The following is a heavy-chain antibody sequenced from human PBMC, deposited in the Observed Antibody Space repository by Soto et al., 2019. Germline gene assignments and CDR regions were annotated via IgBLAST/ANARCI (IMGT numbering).Heavy chain of an antibody. V-gene: IGHV3-30*18. Sequence: GGSLRLSCTASGFSFSSYGMHWVRQAPGKGLEWVAIISNDGNRQWHRDPVKGRFTISKDNSKNTLYLEMNTVRTEDTAMYFCAKSVLATVGTYFVHWGQGTVVTVSS. D-gene: IGHD6-13*01. CDR2: ISNDGNRQ. CDR3: AKSVLATVGTYFVH. CDR1: GFSFSSYG. J-gene: IGHJ4*02.